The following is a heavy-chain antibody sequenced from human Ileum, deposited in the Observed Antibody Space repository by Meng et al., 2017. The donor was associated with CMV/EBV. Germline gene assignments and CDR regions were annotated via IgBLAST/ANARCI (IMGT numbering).Heavy chain of an antibody. V-gene: IGHV3-30-3*01. Sequence: QVQMGESGGGVVQPGRYLGLSCTAAGFTFSNYAHWVRQAPGKGLEWVGVISYDGSNKFYADSVKGRFTISRDNSKNTLDLQMNSLRAEDTAVYYCAREELVTTTSLLDYWGQGTLVTVSS. CDR2: ISYDGSNK. CDR1: GFTFSNYA. J-gene: IGHJ4*02. D-gene: IGHD4/OR15-4a*01. CDR3: AREELVTTTSLLDY.